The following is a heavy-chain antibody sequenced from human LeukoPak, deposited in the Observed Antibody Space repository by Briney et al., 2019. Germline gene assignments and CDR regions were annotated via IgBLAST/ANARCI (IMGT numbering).Heavy chain of an antibody. Sequence: SGGSLRLSCAASGFTFSNYWMHWVRQAPRKGLMWVSRINSDGSSTTSADSVKGRFTISRDNAKNTLYLQMNSLRAEDTAVYYCAKGGATVIDYWGQGTLVTVSS. CDR1: GFTFSNYW. D-gene: IGHD4-17*01. CDR3: AKGGATVIDY. J-gene: IGHJ4*02. V-gene: IGHV3-74*01. CDR2: INSDGSST.